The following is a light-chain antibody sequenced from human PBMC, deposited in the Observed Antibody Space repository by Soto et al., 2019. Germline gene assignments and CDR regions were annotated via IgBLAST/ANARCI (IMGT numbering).Light chain of an antibody. Sequence: DIVMTQSPPSLPVTPGEPASISCRSSQSLLHSNGYNYLDWYLQKPGQSPQLLMYLGSSRASGVPDRFSGSGSGTDFTLKISRVEADDVGVYYCMQALQTPLTFGQGTRLEIK. CDR2: LGS. V-gene: IGKV2-28*01. CDR1: QSLLHSNGYNY. CDR3: MQALQTPLT. J-gene: IGKJ5*01.